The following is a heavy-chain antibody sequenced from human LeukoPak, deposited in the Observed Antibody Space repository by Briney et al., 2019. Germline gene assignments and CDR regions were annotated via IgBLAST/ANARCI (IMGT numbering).Heavy chain of an antibody. V-gene: IGHV3-21*01. J-gene: IGHJ4*02. CDR2: ISSSSSYI. Sequence: PGGSLRLSCAASGFTFSSYSMNWVRQAPGKGLEWVSSISSSSSYIYYADSLKGRFTISRDNAKNSLYLQMNSLRAEDTAVYYCAREHDFWSGRGVDYWGQGTLVTVSS. D-gene: IGHD3-3*01. CDR3: AREHDFWSGRGVDY. CDR1: GFTFSSYS.